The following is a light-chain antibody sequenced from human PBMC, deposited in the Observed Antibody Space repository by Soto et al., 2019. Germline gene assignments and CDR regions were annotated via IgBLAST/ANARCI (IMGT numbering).Light chain of an antibody. J-gene: IGLJ2*01. CDR3: SSDTRRSSLA. CDR1: SSDVGAYNY. Sequence: QSALTQPASVSASTGQSITISCTGASSDVGAYNYVSWYQQHLGKAPRLVIVDVNSRPSGVTHRFSGSKSGNTASLTISGLLAEGERDYYCSSDTRRSSLAFGGGTQLTV. CDR2: DVN. V-gene: IGLV2-14*03.